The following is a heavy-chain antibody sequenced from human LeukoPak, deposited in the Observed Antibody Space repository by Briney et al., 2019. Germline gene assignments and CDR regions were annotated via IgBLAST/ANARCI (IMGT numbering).Heavy chain of an antibody. CDR3: ASAYGDYSSFDY. J-gene: IGHJ4*02. CDR1: GFTFSSYS. CDR2: ISGSSSYI. Sequence: GGSLRLSCAASGFTFSSYSMNWVRQAPGKGLEWVSSISGSSSYIYYADSAKGRFTISRDNAKNSLYLQMYSLRAEDTAVYYCASAYGDYSSFDYWGQGTLVIVSS. V-gene: IGHV3-21*01. D-gene: IGHD4-17*01.